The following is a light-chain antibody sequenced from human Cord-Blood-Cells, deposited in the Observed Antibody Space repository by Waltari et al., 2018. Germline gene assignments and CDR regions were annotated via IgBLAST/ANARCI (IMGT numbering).Light chain of an antibody. CDR2: GAS. J-gene: IGKJ1*01. V-gene: IGKV3-15*01. CDR1: QSVSSN. Sequence: EIVMTQSPATLSVSPGERATLSCRASQSVSSNLAWYQQKPGQAPRLLIYGASTTAPGIPARFSGSGSGTEFTLTISSLQSEDFAVYYCQQYNNWPQTFGQGTKVEIK. CDR3: QQYNNWPQT.